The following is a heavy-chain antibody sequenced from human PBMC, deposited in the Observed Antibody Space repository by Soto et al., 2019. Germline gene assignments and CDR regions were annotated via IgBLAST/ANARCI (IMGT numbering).Heavy chain of an antibody. CDR3: AKGRSGYDWDYFDY. Sequence: EVQLLESGGGLVQPGGSLRLSCAASGFTFSSYAMSWVRQAPGKGLEWVSAISGSGGSTYYADSVKGRFTISRDNSKNTLYMQKNSLKAEETAVYYCAKGRSGYDWDYFDYWGQGTLVTVSS. CDR1: GFTFSSYA. V-gene: IGHV3-23*01. J-gene: IGHJ4*02. CDR2: ISGSGGST. D-gene: IGHD5-12*01.